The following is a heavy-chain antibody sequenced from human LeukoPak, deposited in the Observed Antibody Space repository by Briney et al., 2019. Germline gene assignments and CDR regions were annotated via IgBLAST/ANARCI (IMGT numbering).Heavy chain of an antibody. CDR2: ISGSGGST. CDR3: AKDPTARGVRGADFDY. Sequence: GGSLRLSCAASGFTFSSYAMSWVRQAPGKGLEWVSAISGSGGSTYYADSVKGRFTISRDNSKNTLYLQMNSLRAEDTAVYYCAKDPTARGVRGADFDYWGQGTLVTVSS. V-gene: IGHV3-23*01. CDR1: GFTFSSYA. J-gene: IGHJ4*02. D-gene: IGHD3-10*01.